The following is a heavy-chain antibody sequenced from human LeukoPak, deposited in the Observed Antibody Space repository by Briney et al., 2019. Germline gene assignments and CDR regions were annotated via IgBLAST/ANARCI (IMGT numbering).Heavy chain of an antibody. CDR3: ARPFSVHFDWDF. J-gene: IGHJ4*02. V-gene: IGHV3-30*03. CDR2: ISYDGSNK. D-gene: IGHD3-9*01. Sequence: SGRSLRLSCAASGFTFSSYGMHWVRQAPGKGLEWVAVISYDGSNKYYADSVKGRFTISRDNAKNSLYLQMNSLRAEDTAVYYCARPFSVHFDWDFWGQGTLVTVSS. CDR1: GFTFSSYG.